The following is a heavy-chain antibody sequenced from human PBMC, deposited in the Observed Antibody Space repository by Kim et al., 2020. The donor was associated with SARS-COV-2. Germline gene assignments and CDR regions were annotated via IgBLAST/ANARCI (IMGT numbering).Heavy chain of an antibody. V-gene: IGHV3-7*03. D-gene: IGHD6-13*01. J-gene: IGHJ3*02. CDR3: ARVAGIAAVGGAFDI. Sequence: GSVEGRFTSSRDNAKSPLYLQMNSLRAEDTAVYYCARVAGIAAVGGAFDIWGQGTMVTVSS.